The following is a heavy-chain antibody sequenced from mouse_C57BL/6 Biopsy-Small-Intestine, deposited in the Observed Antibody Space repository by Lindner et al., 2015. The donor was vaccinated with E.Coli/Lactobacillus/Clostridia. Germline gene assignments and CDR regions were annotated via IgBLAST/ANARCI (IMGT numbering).Heavy chain of an antibody. Sequence: VQLQESGGGLVKPGGSRKLSCAASGFTFSDYGMHWVRQAPEKGLEWIAYISSGSSTIYYADTVKGRFTISRDNAKNTLFLQMTSLRSEDTAMYYCARRPYDGYYMDYWGQGTSVTVSS. CDR2: ISSGSSTI. J-gene: IGHJ4*01. CDR1: GFTFSDYG. V-gene: IGHV5-17*01. CDR3: ARRPYDGYYMDY. D-gene: IGHD2-3*01.